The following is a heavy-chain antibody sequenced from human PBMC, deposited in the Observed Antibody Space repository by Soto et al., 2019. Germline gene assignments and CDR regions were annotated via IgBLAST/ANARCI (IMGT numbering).Heavy chain of an antibody. J-gene: IGHJ5*02. CDR1: GGSISSYY. V-gene: IGHV4-59*01. CDR2: IYYSGST. CDR3: GRSSIGAAGTGRGNYWFDP. Sequence: PSETLSLTCTVSGGSISSYYWSWIRQPPGKGLEWIGYIYYSGSTNYNPSLKSRVTISVDTSKNQFSLKLSSVTAADTAVYYCGRSSIGAAGTGRGNYWFDPWGEGTLVTVS. D-gene: IGHD6-13*01.